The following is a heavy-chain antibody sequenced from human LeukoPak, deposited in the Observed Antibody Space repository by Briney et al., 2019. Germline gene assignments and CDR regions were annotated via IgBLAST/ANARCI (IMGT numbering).Heavy chain of an antibody. CDR1: GGSFSSAGYY. J-gene: IGHJ3*02. CDR2: IHYSGST. V-gene: IGHV4-61*08. CDR3: ARGSTLYYDILTGYYTPGPFDI. D-gene: IGHD3-9*01. Sequence: PSETLSLTCTVSGGSFSSAGYYWSWIRQPPGKGLEFIGYIHYSGSTNYNPSLKSRVTISVDTSKNQFSLKLSSVTAADTAVYYCARGSTLYYDILTGYYTPGPFDIWGQGTMFTVSS.